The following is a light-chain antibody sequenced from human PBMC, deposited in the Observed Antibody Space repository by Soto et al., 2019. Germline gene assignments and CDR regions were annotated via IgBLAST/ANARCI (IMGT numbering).Light chain of an antibody. CDR2: KAS. CDR3: RQYNSYPVT. CDR1: QSISSW. V-gene: IGKV1-5*03. Sequence: DIQMTQSPSTLSASVGDRVTITCRASQSISSWLAWYQQKPGKAPKVLIYKASSLESGVPSRFSGSGSGTEFTLTISSLQPDDFASYYCRQYNSYPVTFGGGTKVESK. J-gene: IGKJ4*01.